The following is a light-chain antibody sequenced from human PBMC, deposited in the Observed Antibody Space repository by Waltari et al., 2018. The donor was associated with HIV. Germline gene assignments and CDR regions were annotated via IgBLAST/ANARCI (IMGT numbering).Light chain of an antibody. CDR3: QKYNSAPLIT. J-gene: IGKJ3*01. Sequence: DIQMTQSPTSLSASVGDRVTITCRASQAISTFLAWYQQKPGKVPKLLISAASTLRSGVPSRFSGSGSGTDFTLTIKGLQPEDVATYYCQKYNSAPLITFGPGTKVDI. V-gene: IGKV1-27*01. CDR2: AAS. CDR1: QAISTF.